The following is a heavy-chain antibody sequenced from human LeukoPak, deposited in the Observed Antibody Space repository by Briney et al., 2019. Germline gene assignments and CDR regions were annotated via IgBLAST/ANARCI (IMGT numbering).Heavy chain of an antibody. CDR1: GGTFSSYA. CDR3: AREVEDSSFII. D-gene: IGHD3-22*01. Sequence: ASVKVSCKASGGTFSSYAISWVRQAPGQGLEWMGIINPSGGSTSYAQKFQGRVTMTRDTSTSTVYMELSSLRSEDTAVYYCAREVEDSSFIIWGQGTLVTVSS. CDR2: INPSGGST. V-gene: IGHV1-46*01. J-gene: IGHJ4*02.